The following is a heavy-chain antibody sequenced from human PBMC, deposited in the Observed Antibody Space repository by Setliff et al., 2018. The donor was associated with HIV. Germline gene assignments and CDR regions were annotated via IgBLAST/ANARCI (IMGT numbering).Heavy chain of an antibody. Sequence: PSETLSLTCAVYGGSFSGYYWSWIRQPPGKGLEWIGEINHSGSTNYNPSLQRPVTMSVDTSKNQFSLRLNFVTAADTAVYFCARESSEVPAFLFDIWGQGNMVTVSS. J-gene: IGHJ3*02. V-gene: IGHV4-34*01. D-gene: IGHD2-2*01. CDR3: ARESSEVPAFLFDI. CDR2: INHSGST. CDR1: GGSFSGYY.